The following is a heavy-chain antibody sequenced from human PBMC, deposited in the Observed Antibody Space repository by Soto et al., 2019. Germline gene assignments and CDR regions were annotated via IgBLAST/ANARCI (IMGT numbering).Heavy chain of an antibody. V-gene: IGHV5-51*01. Sequence: PGESLKISCKGSGYSFTTNWIGWVRQMPGKGLEWMGIIYPGDSDTRYSPSFQGQVTISADKSISTAYLQWSSLEASDTAMYYCARRYPYSSAWFFDYWGQGTLVTVS. D-gene: IGHD6-19*01. CDR1: GYSFTTNW. J-gene: IGHJ4*02. CDR3: ARRYPYSSAWFFDY. CDR2: IYPGDSDT.